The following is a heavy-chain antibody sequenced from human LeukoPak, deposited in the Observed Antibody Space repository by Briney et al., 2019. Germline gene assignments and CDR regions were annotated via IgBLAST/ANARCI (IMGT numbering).Heavy chain of an antibody. Sequence: ASVKVSCKASGYTFTGYYMHWVRQAPGQGLEWMGWINPNSGGTNYAQKFQGRVTMTRDTSISTAYMELSRLRSDDTAVYYCARGYDYVWGSYRYTAFDYWGQGTLVTVSS. CDR3: ARGYDYVWGSYRYTAFDY. CDR2: INPNSGGT. V-gene: IGHV1-2*02. D-gene: IGHD3-16*02. CDR1: GYTFTGYY. J-gene: IGHJ4*02.